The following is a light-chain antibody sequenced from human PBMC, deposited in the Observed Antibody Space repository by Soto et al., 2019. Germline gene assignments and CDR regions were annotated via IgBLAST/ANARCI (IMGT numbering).Light chain of an antibody. V-gene: IGKV3-11*01. CDR2: EAS. J-gene: IGKJ2*03. CDR1: QGVNSY. CDR3: QQRTNWPPFS. Sequence: EIVLTQSPATLSLSPGERATLSCRASQGVNSYLAWFQQKPGQAPRLLNYEASTRAEGIPALFSGSGSGTDFTLTIRSLEPEDFAVYYCQQRTNWPPFSFGQGTKLEI.